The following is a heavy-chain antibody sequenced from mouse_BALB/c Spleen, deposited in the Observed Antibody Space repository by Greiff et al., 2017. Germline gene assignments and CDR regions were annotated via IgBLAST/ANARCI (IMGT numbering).Heavy chain of an antibody. Sequence: EVQLQESGAELVRSGASVKLSCTASGFNIKDYYMHWVKQRPEQGLEWIGWIDPENGDTEYAPKFQGKATMTADTSSNTAYLQLSSLTSEDTAVYYCNEETGTGYFDVWGAGTTVTVSS. CDR1: GFNIKDYY. J-gene: IGHJ1*01. V-gene: IGHV14-4*02. D-gene: IGHD4-1*01. CDR3: NEETGTGYFDV. CDR2: IDPENGDT.